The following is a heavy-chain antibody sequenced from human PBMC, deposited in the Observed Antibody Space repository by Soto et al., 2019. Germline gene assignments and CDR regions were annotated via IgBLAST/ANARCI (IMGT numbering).Heavy chain of an antibody. J-gene: IGHJ5*02. CDR3: AKDQAYYGSGSRHWFDP. CDR1: GFTFSSYG. D-gene: IGHD3-10*01. V-gene: IGHV3-30*18. CDR2: ISYDGSNK. Sequence: QVQLVESGGGVVQPGRSLRLSCAAYGFTFSSYGMHWVRQAPGKGLEWVAVISYDGSNKYYADSVKGRFTISRDNSKNTLYLQMNSLRAEDTAVYYCAKDQAYYGSGSRHWFDPWGQGTLVTVSS.